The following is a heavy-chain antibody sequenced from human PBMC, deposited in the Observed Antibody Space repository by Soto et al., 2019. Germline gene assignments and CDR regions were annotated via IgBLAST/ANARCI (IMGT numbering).Heavy chain of an antibody. Sequence: QVQLQESGPGLVKPSETLSLTCAVSGDSINSYYCMWIRQPPGKGLESIGYLYYGRSANYNPSLKSRVTLSVDTSTNQCSLTLSSMTAADTAGYYCALRSMAVVPEYWGQGTLVTVSS. CDR3: ALRSMAVVPEY. CDR2: LYYGRSA. V-gene: IGHV4-59*01. J-gene: IGHJ4*02. CDR1: GDSINSYY. D-gene: IGHD3-22*01.